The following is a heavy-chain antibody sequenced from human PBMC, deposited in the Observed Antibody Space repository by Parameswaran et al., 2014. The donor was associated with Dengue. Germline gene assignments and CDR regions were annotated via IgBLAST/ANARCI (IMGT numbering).Heavy chain of an antibody. D-gene: IGHD2-15*01. Sequence: SWVRQAPGQGLEWMGGIIPIFGTANYAQKFQGRVTITADESTSTAYMEVRSLRSEDTAVYYCARGETVLVTGTRLRYYYYGMDVWGQGTTVTVSS. J-gene: IGHJ6*02. V-gene: IGHV1-69*01. CDR2: IIPIFGTA. CDR3: ARGETVLVTGTRLRYYYYGMDV.